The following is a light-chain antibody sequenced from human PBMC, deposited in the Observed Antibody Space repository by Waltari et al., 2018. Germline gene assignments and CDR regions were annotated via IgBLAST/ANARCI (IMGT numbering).Light chain of an antibody. V-gene: IGLV3-1*01. CDR3: QAWDRDTVV. CDR1: KLGDKY. Sequence: SYEVTQPPSVSVSPGQKASITCSGHKLGDKYTSWYHQKPGQSPLLLIHHDSKRPSGIPERFSGSSSGNTATLTISGTQTFDEGDYYCQAWDRDTVVFGGGTKLTVL. CDR2: HDS. J-gene: IGLJ3*02.